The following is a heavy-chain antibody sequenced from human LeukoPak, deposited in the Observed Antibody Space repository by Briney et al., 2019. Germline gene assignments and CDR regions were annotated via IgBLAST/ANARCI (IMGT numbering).Heavy chain of an antibody. CDR2: INPNSGDT. CDR3: AREAVTIFGLVRTQTPKGPHRFDP. D-gene: IGHD3-3*01. Sequence: ASVKVSCMASGYTFTGYYMHWVRQAPGQGLEWMGWINPNSGDTNSAQNFQGRVTMTRDTSINTIYMELSRLRSDDTAIYYCAREAVTIFGLVRTQTPKGPHRFDPWGQGTLVTVSS. J-gene: IGHJ5*02. V-gene: IGHV1-2*02. CDR1: GYTFTGYY.